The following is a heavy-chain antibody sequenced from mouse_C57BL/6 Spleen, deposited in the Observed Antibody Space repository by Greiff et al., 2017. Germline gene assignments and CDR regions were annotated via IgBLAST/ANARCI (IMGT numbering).Heavy chain of an antibody. Sequence: VQLVESGAELVKPGASVKMSCKASGYTFTTYPIEWMKQNHGKSLEWIGNFHPYNDDTKYNEKFKGKATLTVEKSSSTVYVELSRLTSDDSAVYCSTRGNGLFYFDYWGQGATLTVAS. D-gene: IGHD1-2*01. V-gene: IGHV1-47*01. CDR1: GYTFTTYP. J-gene: IGHJ2*01. CDR2: FHPYNDDT. CDR3: TRGNGLFYFDY.